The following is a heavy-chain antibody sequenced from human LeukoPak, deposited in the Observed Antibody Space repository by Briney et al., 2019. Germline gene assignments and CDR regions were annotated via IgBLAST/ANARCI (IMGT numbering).Heavy chain of an antibody. CDR3: ARAHSSSWYEDFDY. D-gene: IGHD6-13*01. J-gene: IGHJ4*02. CDR2: ISSSSSYI. Sequence: GGSLRLSCAASGFTFRNYRMNWVRQAPGKGLEWVSSISSSSSYIYYEDSVKGRFTISRDNAKNSLYLQMNSLRAEDTAVYYCARAHSSSWYEDFDYWGQGTLVTVSS. CDR1: GFTFRNYR. V-gene: IGHV3-21*01.